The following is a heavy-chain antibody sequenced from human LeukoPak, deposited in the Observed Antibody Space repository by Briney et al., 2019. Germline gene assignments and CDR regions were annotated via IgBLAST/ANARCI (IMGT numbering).Heavy chain of an antibody. V-gene: IGHV3-23*01. CDR2: ISGTGGST. CDR3: ANGKGYFEF. J-gene: IGHJ4*02. CDR1: GLSFSSSA. D-gene: IGHD3-9*01. Sequence: GSLRLSCTASGLSFSSSAMSWVRQAPGKGLEWVSAISGTGGSTYYADSVKGRFTISRDNSKNTVYLQMNGLRAEDTAVYYCANGKGYFEFWGQGTLVTVSS.